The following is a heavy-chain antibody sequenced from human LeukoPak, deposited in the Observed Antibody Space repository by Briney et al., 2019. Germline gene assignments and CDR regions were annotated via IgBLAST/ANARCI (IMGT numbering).Heavy chain of an antibody. V-gene: IGHV4-39*01. CDR3: ARSGYDILTVLLPYYYYYVMDV. Sequence: SETLSLTCTVSGGSISSSSYYWGWIREPPGKGLEWIGSIYYSGSTYYHPSLNSRVTISVDTCKNQFSLKLSSVAAADTAVYYCARSGYDILTVLLPYYYYYVMDVWGQGTTVTVSS. J-gene: IGHJ6*02. D-gene: IGHD3-9*01. CDR1: GGSISSSSYY. CDR2: IYYSGST.